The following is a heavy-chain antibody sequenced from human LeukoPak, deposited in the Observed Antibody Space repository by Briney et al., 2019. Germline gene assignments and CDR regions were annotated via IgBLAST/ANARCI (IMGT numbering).Heavy chain of an antibody. V-gene: IGHV3-30*04. D-gene: IGHD3-16*01. CDR2: ISYDDSHK. J-gene: IGHJ3*02. Sequence: PGGSLRLSCAASGFTIKTYAFHWVRQTPGKGLEWVAVISYDDSHKDYADSVKGRFSLSRDDSENTLSLQMRGLRPEDTAIYYCARDRSPYDVPNHDAFDIWGRGTMVTVS. CDR1: GFTIKTYA. CDR3: ARDRSPYDVPNHDAFDI.